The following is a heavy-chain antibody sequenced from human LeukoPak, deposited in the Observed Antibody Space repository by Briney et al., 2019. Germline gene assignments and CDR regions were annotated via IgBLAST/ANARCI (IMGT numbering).Heavy chain of an antibody. J-gene: IGHJ4*02. V-gene: IGHV4-59*01. Sequence: PSETLSLTCTVSGGSISSYYWGWLRQPPGKGLEWIGYIYYSGSTNYNPFLKSRVTISVDTSKNQFSLKLSSVTAADTAVYYCARAHTSSYYFDYWGQGTLVTVSS. CDR3: ARAHTSSYYFDY. D-gene: IGHD2-2*01. CDR1: GGSISSYY. CDR2: IYYSGST.